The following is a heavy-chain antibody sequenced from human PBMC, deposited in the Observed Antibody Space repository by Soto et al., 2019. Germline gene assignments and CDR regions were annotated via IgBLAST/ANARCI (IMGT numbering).Heavy chain of an antibody. CDR1: GGTFSSYA. CDR2: IIPTFGTA. D-gene: IGHD6-13*01. CDR3: AIATRGEIAAAGTFPMYYLDY. V-gene: IGHV1-69*13. Sequence: SVKVSCKASGGTFSSYAISWVRQAPGQGLEWMGGIIPTFGTANYAQKFQGRVTITADECTSTAYMELSSLRYEDTAVYYCAIATRGEIAAAGTFPMYYLDYWGQGTLVTVSS. J-gene: IGHJ4*02.